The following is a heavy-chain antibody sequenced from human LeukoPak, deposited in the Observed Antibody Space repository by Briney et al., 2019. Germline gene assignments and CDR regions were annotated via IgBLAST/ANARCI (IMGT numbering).Heavy chain of an antibody. D-gene: IGHD6-13*01. CDR1: GGTFSSYA. CDR2: IIPIFGTA. V-gene: IGHV1-69*05. Sequence: ASVKVSCKASGGTFSSYAISWVRQAPGQGLEWMGGIIPIFGTANYAQKFQGRVTITTDESTSTAYMELSSLRSEDTAVYYCARDYLGMSSSSWYRYFDYWGQGTLVTVYS. CDR3: ARDYLGMSSSSWYRYFDY. J-gene: IGHJ4*02.